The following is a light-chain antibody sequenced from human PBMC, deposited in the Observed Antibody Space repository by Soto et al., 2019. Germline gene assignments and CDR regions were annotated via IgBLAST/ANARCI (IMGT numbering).Light chain of an antibody. V-gene: IGKV3-15*01. CDR2: GAS. CDR3: QQGHNWPLT. J-gene: IGKJ2*01. Sequence: EIVMTQSPATLSLSPGERAALSCRASQSINSELAWYRQKPCQPPRLLIYGASTRATGVPARFTGSESGSEFTLTISGLQSEDFAVYYCQQGHNWPLTFGQGTRLEI. CDR1: QSINSE.